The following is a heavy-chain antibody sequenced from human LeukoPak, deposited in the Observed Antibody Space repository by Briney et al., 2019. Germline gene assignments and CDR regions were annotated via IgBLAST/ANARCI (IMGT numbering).Heavy chain of an antibody. V-gene: IGHV4-34*01. CDR2: INHSGST. CDR3: AREYYYDSSGYFFVRGAFDI. Sequence: PSETLSLTCAVYGGSFSGYYWSWIRQPPGKGLEWIGEINHSGSTNYNPSLKSRVTISVDTSKNQFSLKLSSVTAADTAVYYCAREYYYDSSGYFFVRGAFDIWGQGTMVTVSS. D-gene: IGHD3-22*01. CDR1: GGSFSGYY. J-gene: IGHJ3*02.